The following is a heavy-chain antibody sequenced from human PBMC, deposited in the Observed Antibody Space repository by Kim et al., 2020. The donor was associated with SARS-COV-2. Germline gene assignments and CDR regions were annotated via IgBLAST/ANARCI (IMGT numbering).Heavy chain of an antibody. D-gene: IGHD6-19*01. J-gene: IGHJ6*02. V-gene: IGHV3-33*01. Sequence: GGSLRLSCAASGFTFSSYGMHWVRQAPGKGLEWVAVIWYDGSNKYYADSVKGRFTISRDNSKNTLYLQTNSLRAEDTAVYYCARALRYSSGGRYYYYGMDVWGQGTTVTVSS. CDR1: GFTFSSYG. CDR2: IWYDGSNK. CDR3: ARALRYSSGGRYYYYGMDV.